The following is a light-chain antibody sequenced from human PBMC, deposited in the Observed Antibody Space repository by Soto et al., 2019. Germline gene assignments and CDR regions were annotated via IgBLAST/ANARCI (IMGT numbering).Light chain of an antibody. CDR2: EVS. J-gene: IGLJ3*02. CDR3: ISYTSSSTWV. V-gene: IGLV2-14*01. Sequence: QSALTQPASVSGSPGQSITISCTGTSSDVGRYNYVSWYQQHPGKAPKLMIYEVSNRPSGVSNRFSGSKSGNTASLTISGLQAEDEADYYCISYTSSSTWVFGGGTKVTVL. CDR1: SSDVGRYNY.